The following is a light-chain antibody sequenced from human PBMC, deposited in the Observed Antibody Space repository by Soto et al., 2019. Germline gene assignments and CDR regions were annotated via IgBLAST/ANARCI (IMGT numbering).Light chain of an antibody. J-gene: IGKJ4*01. V-gene: IGKV3-11*01. CDR1: QSVSSY. CDR3: QQYDKWPLT. Sequence: VLTPSTATLSLSPGERATLSCRASQSVSSYLAWYQQRPGQAPRLLIYDASNMATGIPARFSGIGSGADFTLTISILQSEDFAGYGCQQYDKWPLTFGGGAKVDI. CDR2: DAS.